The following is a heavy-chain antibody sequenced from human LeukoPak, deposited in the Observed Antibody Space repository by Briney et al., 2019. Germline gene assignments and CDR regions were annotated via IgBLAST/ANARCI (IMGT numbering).Heavy chain of an antibody. V-gene: IGHV1-2*02. CDR2: INPKNGGT. J-gene: IGHJ4*02. CDR3: ARDVAGRWLGLDY. CDR1: GYTFTDYY. Sequence: ASVKVSCKASGYTFTDYYLHWVRQAPGQGLEWMGWINPKNGGTKYAQKFQGRVTMTRDTSISTAYIELSRLRSDDTAVYYCARDVAGRWLGLDYWGQGTLVTVSS. D-gene: IGHD6-19*01.